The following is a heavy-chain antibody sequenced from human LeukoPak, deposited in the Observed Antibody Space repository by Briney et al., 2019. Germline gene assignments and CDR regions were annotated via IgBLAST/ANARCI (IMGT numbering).Heavy chain of an antibody. CDR1: GGSISSGGYY. Sequence: PSQTLSLTCTVSGGSISSGGYYWGWIRQHPGKGLEWIGYIYDSGATSYNPSLKSRLTISVDTSKNQFSLKLSSVTAADTAVYYCAIHPYDSSGYYSAAHFDYWGQGTLVTVSS. CDR2: IYDSGAT. D-gene: IGHD3-22*01. J-gene: IGHJ4*02. CDR3: AIHPYDSSGYYSAAHFDY. V-gene: IGHV4-31*03.